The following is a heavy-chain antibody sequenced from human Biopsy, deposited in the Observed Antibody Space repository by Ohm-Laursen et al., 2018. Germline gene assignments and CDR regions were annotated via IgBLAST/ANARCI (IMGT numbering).Heavy chain of an antibody. Sequence: AASVKVSCKASGGTFNNYGITWVRQAPGQGLEWVGRIISMVGTPKYAQKFQGRATITVDKSTGTAYLDLSSLKSEDTAVYYCARDKTVLNYYFASDVWGQGTTVTVSS. J-gene: IGHJ6*01. D-gene: IGHD2/OR15-2a*01. V-gene: IGHV1-69*04. CDR2: IISMVGTP. CDR3: ARDKTVLNYYFASDV. CDR1: GGTFNNYG.